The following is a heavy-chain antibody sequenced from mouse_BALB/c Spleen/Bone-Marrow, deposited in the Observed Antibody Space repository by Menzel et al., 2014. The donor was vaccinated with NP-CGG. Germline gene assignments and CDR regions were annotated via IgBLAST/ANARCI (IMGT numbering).Heavy chain of an antibody. CDR3: ARGGSSRALFAY. Sequence: VKLMESGPGLVAPSQSLSITYTVSEFSLTSYGVHWVRQPPGKGLEWLGVIWAGGSTNYNSALMSRLSITKDNSKSQVFLKMNSLQTDDTAMYYCARGGSSRALFAYWGQGTLVTVSA. CDR1: EFSLTSYG. D-gene: IGHD1-1*01. V-gene: IGHV2-9*02. CDR2: IWAGGST. J-gene: IGHJ3*01.